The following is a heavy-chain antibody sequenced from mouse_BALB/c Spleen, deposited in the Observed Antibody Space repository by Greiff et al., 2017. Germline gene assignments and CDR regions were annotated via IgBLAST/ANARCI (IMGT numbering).Heavy chain of an antibody. J-gene: IGHJ2*01. Sequence: VQRVESGGDLVKPGGSLKLSCAASGFTFSSYGMSWVRQTPDKRLEWVATISSGGSYTYCPDSVKGRFTIARDNAKNTLYLQMSSLKSEDTAMYYCARHQGVRSYYFDYWGQGTTLTVSS. V-gene: IGHV5-6*01. D-gene: IGHD2-14*01. CDR1: GFTFSSYG. CDR3: ARHQGVRSYYFDY. CDR2: ISSGGSYT.